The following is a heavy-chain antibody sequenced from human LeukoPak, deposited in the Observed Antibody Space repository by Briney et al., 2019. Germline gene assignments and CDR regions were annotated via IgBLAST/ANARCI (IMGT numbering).Heavy chain of an antibody. Sequence: PSETLSLTCTVSGGSISSYYWSWIRQPPGKGLEWIGYIYYSGSTNYNPSLKSRVTISVDTSKNQFSLKLSSVTAADTAVYYCARAGRRGGFDYWGQGTLATVSS. D-gene: IGHD3-10*01. CDR1: GGSISSYY. J-gene: IGHJ4*02. CDR3: ARAGRRGGFDY. V-gene: IGHV4-59*01. CDR2: IYYSGST.